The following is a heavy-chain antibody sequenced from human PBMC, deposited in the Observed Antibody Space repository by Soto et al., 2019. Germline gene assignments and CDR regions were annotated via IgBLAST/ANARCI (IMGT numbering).Heavy chain of an antibody. CDR2: IYYSGST. J-gene: IGHJ3*02. Sequence: PSETLSLTCTVSGGSISSSSYYWGWIRQPPGKGLEWIGSIYYSGSTYYNPSLKSRVTISVDTSKNQFSLKLSSVTAADTAVYYCAGGDHKNRGPDAFDIWGQGTMVT. D-gene: IGHD2-21*02. CDR1: GGSISSSSYY. CDR3: AGGDHKNRGPDAFDI. V-gene: IGHV4-39*01.